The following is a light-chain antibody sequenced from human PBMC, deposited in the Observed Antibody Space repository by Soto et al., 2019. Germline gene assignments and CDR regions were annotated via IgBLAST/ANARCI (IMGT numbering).Light chain of an antibody. V-gene: IGKV3-15*01. CDR1: QSVSSK. J-gene: IGKJ2*01. Sequence: EIVLTQSPGTLSLSPGERATLSCRASQSVSSKLAWYQQKPGQAPRLLIYGASTRATGIPARFSGSGSGTEFTLTISSLQSEDFAVYYCQQYTNWPYTFGQGTKLEIK. CDR3: QQYTNWPYT. CDR2: GAS.